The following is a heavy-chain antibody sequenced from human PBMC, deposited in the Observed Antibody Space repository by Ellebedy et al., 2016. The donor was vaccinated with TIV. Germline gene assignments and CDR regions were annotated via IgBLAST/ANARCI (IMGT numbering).Heavy chain of an antibody. CDR2: LYPDAKT. Sequence: GESLKISCAASGFTVSSSFMSWVRQAPGKGLEWVSVLYPDAKTNYTDSVNGRFIVSRDSSKNTLYLQMNSLTAEDTAVYYCARDPGGGGDFGDNWFDPWGQGTLVTVSS. D-gene: IGHD2-21*01. CDR3: ARDPGGGGDFGDNWFDP. J-gene: IGHJ5*02. V-gene: IGHV3-66*01. CDR1: GFTVSSSF.